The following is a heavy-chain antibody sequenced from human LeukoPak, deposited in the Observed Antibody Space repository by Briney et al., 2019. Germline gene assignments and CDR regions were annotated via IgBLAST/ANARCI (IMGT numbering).Heavy chain of an antibody. J-gene: IGHJ4*02. Sequence: GRSLRLSCAASGFTFSSNGMHWVRQAPGKGLEWVAVIWYDGSNKYYADSVKGRFTISRDNSKNTLYLQMNSLRAEDTAVYYCAKDRMITFGGVIPEFDYWGQGTLVTVSS. CDR3: AKDRMITFGGVIPEFDY. V-gene: IGHV3-33*06. CDR2: IWYDGSNK. D-gene: IGHD3-16*02. CDR1: GFTFSSNG.